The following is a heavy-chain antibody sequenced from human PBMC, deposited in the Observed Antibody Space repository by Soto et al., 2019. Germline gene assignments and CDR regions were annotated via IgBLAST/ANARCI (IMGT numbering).Heavy chain of an antibody. J-gene: IGHJ4*02. V-gene: IGHV1-8*01. D-gene: IGHD2-15*01. CDR2: MNPNSGNT. Sequence: QVQLVQSGAEVKKPGASVKVSCKASGYTFTSYDINWVRQATGQGLEWMGWMNPNSGNTGFAQKFQGRVTMTRTTSICTTYTELGSLTAEDTAAYYGAREPGGYYDYWGRGNLVTVS. CDR3: AREPGGYYDY. CDR1: GYTFTSYD.